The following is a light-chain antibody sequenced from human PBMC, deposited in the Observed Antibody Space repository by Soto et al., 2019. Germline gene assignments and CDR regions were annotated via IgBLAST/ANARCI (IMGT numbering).Light chain of an antibody. V-gene: IGKV3-20*01. CDR2: GAS. CDR1: QSVSSSY. J-gene: IGKJ1*01. Sequence: EIVLTQSPGTLSLSPGERATLSCRASQSVSSSYLAWYQQKPGQAPRLLIYGASSRATGIPDRFSGSGSETELTLTISRLEPEDFAVYYCQQYGSSSWTFGQGTKVEIK. CDR3: QQYGSSSWT.